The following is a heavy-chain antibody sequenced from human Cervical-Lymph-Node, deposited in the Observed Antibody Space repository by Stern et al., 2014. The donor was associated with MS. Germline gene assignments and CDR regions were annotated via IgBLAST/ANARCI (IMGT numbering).Heavy chain of an antibody. CDR1: GDTFIHFG. CDR2: VIPLFGTT. D-gene: IGHD1-1*01. CDR3: ARDNDDNGMDV. Sequence: VQLVESGAEVKKPGSSVKVSCTASGDTFIHFGISWVRQAPGPGLEWMGGVIPLFGTTEYVEKFQGRLTINADESATTVYMELSSLRSEDTAVYYCARDNDDNGMDVWGQGTTVIVSS. J-gene: IGHJ6*02. V-gene: IGHV1-69*01.